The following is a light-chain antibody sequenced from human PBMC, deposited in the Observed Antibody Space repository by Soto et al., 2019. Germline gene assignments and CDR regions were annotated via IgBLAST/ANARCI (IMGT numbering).Light chain of an antibody. V-gene: IGKV1-13*02. J-gene: IGKJ5*01. CDR3: QQFNSYPIT. CDR2: DAS. CDR1: QGISSA. Sequence: AIQLTQSPSSLSASVGDRVTITCRASQGISSALAWYQQKPGKAPKLLIYDASSLESGVPSRFSRSGSGTDFTLTISSLQPEYFATYYCQQFNSYPITFGQGTRLEIK.